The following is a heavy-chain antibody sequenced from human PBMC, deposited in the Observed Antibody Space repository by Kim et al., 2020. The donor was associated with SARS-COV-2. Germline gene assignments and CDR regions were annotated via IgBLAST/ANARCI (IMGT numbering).Heavy chain of an antibody. CDR3: ARDAVGGWYYFDY. D-gene: IGHD6-19*01. J-gene: IGHJ4*02. Sequence: YADSGKGRFTISRDNSKNKLDRQMTTLRAEDTAVYYCARDAVGGWYYFDYWGQGTLVTVSS. V-gene: IGHV3-66*01.